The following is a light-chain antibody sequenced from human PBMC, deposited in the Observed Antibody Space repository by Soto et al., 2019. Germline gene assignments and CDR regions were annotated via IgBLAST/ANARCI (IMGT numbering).Light chain of an antibody. CDR2: EAS. J-gene: IGLJ3*02. CDR1: NSDVGSHNF. V-gene: IGLV2-23*01. CDR3: CSLTNGATWV. Sequence: QSALTQPASVSGSPGQSITISCTGTNSDVGSHNFVSWYQQYPGKAPKLLIYEASKRPSGLSNRFSGSKSGNTASLTISGLQAEDEAVYYCCSLTNGATWVFGGGTQLTVL.